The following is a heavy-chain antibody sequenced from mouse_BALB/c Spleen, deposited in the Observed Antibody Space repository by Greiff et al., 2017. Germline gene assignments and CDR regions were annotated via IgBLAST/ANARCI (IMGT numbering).Heavy chain of an antibody. D-gene: IGHD2-4*01. CDR2: IDPENGDT. CDR3: NGGLRSSY. V-gene: IGHV14-4*02. J-gene: IGHJ2*01. Sequence: VQLQQSGAELVRSGASVKLSCTASGFNINDYYMHWVKQRPEQGLEWIGWIDPENGDTEYAPKFQGKATMTADTSSNTAYLQLSSLTSEDTAVYYCNGGLRSSYWGQGTTLTVSS. CDR1: GFNINDYY.